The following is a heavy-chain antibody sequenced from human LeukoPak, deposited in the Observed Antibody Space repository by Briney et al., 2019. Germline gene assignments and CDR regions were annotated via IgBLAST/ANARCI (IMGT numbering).Heavy chain of an antibody. V-gene: IGHV3-74*01. CDR1: GNYW. J-gene: IGHJ4*02. CDR3: VSFYEAY. Sequence: GGSLRLSCAASGNYWMHWVRQAPGKGLVWVSHINSDGSWTSYADSVKSRFTISKDNAKNTVYLQMNNLRAEDTAVYYCVSFYEAYWGRGTLVTVSS. D-gene: IGHD2/OR15-2a*01. CDR2: INSDGSWT.